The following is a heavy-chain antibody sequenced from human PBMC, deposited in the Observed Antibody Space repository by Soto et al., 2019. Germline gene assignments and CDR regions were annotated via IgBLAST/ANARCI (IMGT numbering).Heavy chain of an antibody. Sequence: ASVKVSCKASGYTFTSYYMHWVRQAPGQGLEWMGIINPSGGSTSYAQKFQGRVTMTRDTSTSTVYMELSSLRSEDTAVYYCARDDRVVVRSTRRNGYYYWGQGTLVTVSS. D-gene: IGHD2-2*01. CDR3: ARDDRVVVRSTRRNGYYY. V-gene: IGHV1-46*01. CDR1: GYTFTSYY. J-gene: IGHJ4*02. CDR2: INPSGGST.